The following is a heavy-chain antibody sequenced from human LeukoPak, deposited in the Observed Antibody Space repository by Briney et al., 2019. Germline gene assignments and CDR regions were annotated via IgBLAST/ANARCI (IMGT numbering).Heavy chain of an antibody. Sequence: SETLSLTCTVSGGSLSSYYWSWIRQPPGKGLEWIGYIYYSGSTNYNPSLKSRVTISVDTSKNQFSLKLSSVTAADTAVYYCARDMTMVRGVIITAFAFDIWGQGTMVTVSS. CDR1: GGSLSSYY. J-gene: IGHJ3*02. CDR2: IYYSGST. CDR3: ARDMTMVRGVIITAFAFDI. V-gene: IGHV4-59*01. D-gene: IGHD3-10*01.